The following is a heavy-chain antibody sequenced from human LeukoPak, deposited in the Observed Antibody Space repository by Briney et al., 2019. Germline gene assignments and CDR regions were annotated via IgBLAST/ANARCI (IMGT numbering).Heavy chain of an antibody. J-gene: IGHJ4*02. CDR1: GFTFSSYA. CDR3: AKNPPYYYDSSGYFVH. CDR2: ISGSGGST. Sequence: GGSLRLSCAASGFTFSSYAMSWVRQAPGKGLEWVSAISGSGGSTYYADSVKGRFTISRDNSKNTLYLQMNSLRAEDMAVYYCAKNPPYYYDSSGYFVHWGQGTLVTVSS. D-gene: IGHD3-22*01. V-gene: IGHV3-23*01.